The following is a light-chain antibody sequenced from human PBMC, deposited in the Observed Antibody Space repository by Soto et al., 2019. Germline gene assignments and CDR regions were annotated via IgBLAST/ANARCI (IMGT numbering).Light chain of an antibody. CDR1: QSISNT. V-gene: IGKV3-15*01. J-gene: IGKJ1*01. Sequence: EIVMTQFPATLSVSPGERATLSCRASQSISNTLAWYQQRPGQTPRLLIYGASTRATGIPARFSGSGSGIEFTLTISSLQSEDFAVYYCQQYGSSPRTFGQGTKVDIK. CDR3: QQYGSSPRT. CDR2: GAS.